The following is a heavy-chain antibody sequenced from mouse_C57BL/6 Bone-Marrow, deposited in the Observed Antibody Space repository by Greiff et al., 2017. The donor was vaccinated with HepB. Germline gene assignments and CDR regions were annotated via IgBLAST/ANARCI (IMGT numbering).Heavy chain of an antibody. Sequence: VMLQQSGAELARPGASVKLSCKASGYTFTSYGISWVKQRTGQGLEWIGEIYPRSGNTYYNEKFKGKATLTADKSSSTAYMELRSLTSEDSAVYFCARRGLRRGGYWGQGTTLTVSS. CDR2: IYPRSGNT. J-gene: IGHJ2*01. CDR3: ARRGLRRGGY. D-gene: IGHD2-4*01. CDR1: GYTFTSYG. V-gene: IGHV1-81*01.